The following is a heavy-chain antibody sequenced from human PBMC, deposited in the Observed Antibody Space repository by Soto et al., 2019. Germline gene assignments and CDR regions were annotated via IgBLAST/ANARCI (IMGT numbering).Heavy chain of an antibody. CDR1: GFMFSAYW. Sequence: GSLRLSCAASGFMFSAYWMSWVRQAPGKGLEWVANIHGDGGKIYYVDSVKGRFTISRDNAKRSLYLRMNSLRAEDTAVYYCARDFYGGYTYGPGDYWGQGALVTVSS. D-gene: IGHD5-18*01. V-gene: IGHV3-7*01. CDR3: ARDFYGGYTYGPGDY. J-gene: IGHJ4*02. CDR2: IHGDGGKI.